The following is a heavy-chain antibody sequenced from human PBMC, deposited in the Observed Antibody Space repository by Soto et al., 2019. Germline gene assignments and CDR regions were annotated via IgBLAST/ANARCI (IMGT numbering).Heavy chain of an antibody. J-gene: IGHJ3*02. CDR3: AHSPAHGIVVVRSAFDI. D-gene: IGHD3-22*01. Sequence: QITLKESGPTLVKPTQTLTLTCTFSGFSLSTSGVGVGWIRQPPGKALEWLALIYWDDDKRYSPSLKSRPTITKDTSKNQVVLTMTNMDPVDTATYYCAHSPAHGIVVVRSAFDIWGQGTMVTVSS. CDR1: GFSLSTSGVG. V-gene: IGHV2-5*02. CDR2: IYWDDDK.